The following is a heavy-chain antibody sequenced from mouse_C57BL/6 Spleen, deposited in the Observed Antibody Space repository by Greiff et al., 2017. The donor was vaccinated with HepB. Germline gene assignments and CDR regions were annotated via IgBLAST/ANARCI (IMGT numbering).Heavy chain of an antibody. V-gene: IGHV5-12*01. D-gene: IGHD2-4*01. CDR1: GFTFSDYY. J-gene: IGHJ4*01. CDR3: ARKPYDYEDAMDY. CDR2: ISNGGGST. Sequence: EVQLQESGGGLVQPGGSLKLSCAASGFTFSDYYMYWVRQTPEKRLEWVAYISNGGGSTYYPDTVKGRFTISRDNAKNTLYLQMSRLKSEDTAMYYCARKPYDYEDAMDYWGQGTSVTVSS.